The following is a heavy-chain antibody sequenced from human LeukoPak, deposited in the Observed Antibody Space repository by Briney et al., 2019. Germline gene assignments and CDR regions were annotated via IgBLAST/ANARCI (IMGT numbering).Heavy chain of an antibody. CDR2: IYYSGST. V-gene: IGHV4-59*08. Sequence: SGTLSLTCTVSGGSIGSYYWSWIRQPPGKGLEWIGYIYYSGSTNYNPSLKSRVTISVDTSKNQFSLKLSSVTAADTAVYYCARLEGAGATVHDAFDIWGQGTMVTVSS. CDR3: ARLEGAGATVHDAFDI. CDR1: GGSIGSYY. J-gene: IGHJ3*02. D-gene: IGHD1-26*01.